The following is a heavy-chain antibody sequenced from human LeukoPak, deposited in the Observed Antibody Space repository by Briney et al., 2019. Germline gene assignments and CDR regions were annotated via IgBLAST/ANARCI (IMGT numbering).Heavy chain of an antibody. CDR1: GGSISTSNYY. Sequence: SETLSLTCTVSGGSISTSNYYWGWIRQPPGKGLEWIGNIFYSGSTYYSPSLKSRVTISVDTSKNQFSLKLSSVTAADTAVYYCATVFYSSSRNWFDPWGQGTLVTVSS. D-gene: IGHD6-13*01. CDR2: IFYSGST. CDR3: ATVFYSSSRNWFDP. J-gene: IGHJ5*02. V-gene: IGHV4-39*07.